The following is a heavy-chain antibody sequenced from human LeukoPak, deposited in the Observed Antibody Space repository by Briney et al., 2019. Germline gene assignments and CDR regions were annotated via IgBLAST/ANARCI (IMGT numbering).Heavy chain of an antibody. D-gene: IGHD3-10*01. CDR3: ARGAISRGGTSATYYYGMDV. Sequence: ASVKVSCKASGYTFTSYDINWVGHATGQGLEWMGWMNPNSGNTGYAQKFQGRVTMTRNTSISTAYMELSSLRSEDTAVYYCARGAISRGGTSATYYYGMDVWGQGTTVTVSS. V-gene: IGHV1-8*01. CDR1: GYTFTSYD. J-gene: IGHJ6*02. CDR2: MNPNSGNT.